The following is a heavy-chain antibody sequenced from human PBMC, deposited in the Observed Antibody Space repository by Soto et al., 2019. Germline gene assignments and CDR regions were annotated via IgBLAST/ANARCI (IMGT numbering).Heavy chain of an antibody. V-gene: IGHV3-33*01. CDR2: IWYDGSNK. Sequence: GSLRLSCAASGFTFIGYGMHWVRQAPGKGLEWVAVIWYDGSNKYYADSVKGRFTISRDNSKNTLYLQMNSLRAEDTAVYYCARAPAGVVAATVYNWFDPWGQGTLVTVSS. CDR3: ARAPAGVVAATVYNWFDP. CDR1: GFTFIGYG. J-gene: IGHJ5*02. D-gene: IGHD2-15*01.